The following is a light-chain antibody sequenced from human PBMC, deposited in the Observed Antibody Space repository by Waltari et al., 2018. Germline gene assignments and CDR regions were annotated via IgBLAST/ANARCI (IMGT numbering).Light chain of an antibody. CDR2: DAS. J-gene: IGKJ1*01. CDR1: QSVGGN. V-gene: IGKV3-15*01. Sequence: EIVMTQSPATLSVSQGERATLSCRASQSVGGNLAWYQQNPGQAPRLLMYDASTRATGTPARFSGSGSGTEFTLTISSLQSEDFAVYYCQQYSNWPPATFGQGTKVEIK. CDR3: QQYSNWPPAT.